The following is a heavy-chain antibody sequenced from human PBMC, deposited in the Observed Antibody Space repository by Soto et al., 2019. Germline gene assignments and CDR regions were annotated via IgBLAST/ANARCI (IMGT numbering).Heavy chain of an antibody. CDR3: ARTKSSTSCYLRY. J-gene: IGHJ4*02. Sequence: ETRSLAYGVYGGCFSGYYWSWIGHPPGKGLEWIGEINHSGSTNYNPSLKSRVTISVDTSKNQFSLKLTSVTAADTAVYYCARTKSSTSCYLRYWGQGTLVTVSS. CDR1: GGCFSGYY. CDR2: INHSGST. V-gene: IGHV4-34*01. D-gene: IGHD2-2*01.